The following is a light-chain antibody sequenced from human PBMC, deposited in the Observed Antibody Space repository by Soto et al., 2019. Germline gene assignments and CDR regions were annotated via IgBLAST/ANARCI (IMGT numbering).Light chain of an antibody. CDR3: CSYAGSSTLL. Sequence: QSALTQPASVSGSPGQSITFACTGSNNDVGTYSLVSWYQHHPGKAPKLLIYEVSKRPSGVSNRFSGSKSGNTAFLTISGLQAEDEANYFCCSYAGSSTLLFGGGTKVTGL. CDR2: EVS. J-gene: IGLJ2*01. V-gene: IGLV2-23*02. CDR1: NNDVGTYSL.